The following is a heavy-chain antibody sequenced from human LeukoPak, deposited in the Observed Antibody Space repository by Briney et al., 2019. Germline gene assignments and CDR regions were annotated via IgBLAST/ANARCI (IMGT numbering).Heavy chain of an antibody. D-gene: IGHD2-2*01. CDR3: ARVIGYCSSTSCSYYFDY. Sequence: GASVKVSGKASGYTFTSYDINWVRQATGQGVEWMGWMNPNSGNTGCAQKFQGRVTMTRITSISTAYMELSSLRSEDTAVYYCARVIGYCSSTSCSYYFDYWGQGTLVTVSS. CDR2: MNPNSGNT. J-gene: IGHJ4*02. CDR1: GYTFTSYD. V-gene: IGHV1-8*01.